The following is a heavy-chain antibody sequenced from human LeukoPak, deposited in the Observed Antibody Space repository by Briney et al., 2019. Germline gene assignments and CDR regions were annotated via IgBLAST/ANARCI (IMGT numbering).Heavy chain of an antibody. CDR1: GYTFTGYY. D-gene: IGHD2-15*01. CDR3: ARDHGLLGYYYGMDV. Sequence: ASVKVSCKASGYTFTGYYMHWVRQAPGQGLEWMGWINPNSGGTNYAQKFQGRVTITADKSTSTAYMELSSLRSEDTAVYYCARDHGLLGYYYGMDVWGQGTTVTVSS. J-gene: IGHJ6*02. V-gene: IGHV1-2*02. CDR2: INPNSGGT.